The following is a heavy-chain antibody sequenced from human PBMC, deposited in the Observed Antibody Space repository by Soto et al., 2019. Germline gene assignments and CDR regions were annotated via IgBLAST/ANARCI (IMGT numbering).Heavy chain of an antibody. D-gene: IGHD5-12*01. CDR3: ARGQEVAKIKGRSPPYFFDY. Sequence: SETMSLTCAVYDGSISGYYWSWIRQPPKKRLEWIGEINHSGSTNCNPSLKSRVTISVDTSKNQFSLKLSSVTAADTAVYYCARGQEVAKIKGRSPPYFFDYWGQGTLVTVSS. J-gene: IGHJ4*02. CDR1: DGSISGYY. CDR2: INHSGST. V-gene: IGHV4-34*01.